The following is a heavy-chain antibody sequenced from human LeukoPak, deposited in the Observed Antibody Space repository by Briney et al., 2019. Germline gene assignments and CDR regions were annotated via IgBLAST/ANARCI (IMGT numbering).Heavy chain of an antibody. D-gene: IGHD6-19*01. J-gene: IGHJ4*02. CDR2: ISSSSSYI. CDR3: ARDNSYSSGWRY. V-gene: IGHV3-21*01. CDR1: GFTFSSYS. Sequence: GGSLRLSCAASGFTFSSYSMNWVRQAPGKGLVWVSSISSSSSYIYYADSVKGRFTISRDNAKNSLYLQMNSLRAEDTAVYYCARDNSYSSGWRYWGQGTLVTVSS.